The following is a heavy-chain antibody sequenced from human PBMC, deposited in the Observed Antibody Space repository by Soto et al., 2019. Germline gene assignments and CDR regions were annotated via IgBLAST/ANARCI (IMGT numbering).Heavy chain of an antibody. D-gene: IGHD5-18*01. CDR3: ARESRDTADGLDV. V-gene: IGHV4-4*07. CDR2: IHTSGSS. J-gene: IGHJ6*02. CDR1: GGSIRTIY. Sequence: QVQLQESGPGLVKPSETLSLRCSVSGGSIRTIYWTWVRQPAGKGLEWIGRIHTSGSSNYNPSLERRVTLSIDTPGNECSLKLKSVTAADTAVYYCARESRDTADGLDVWGQGTAVTVSS.